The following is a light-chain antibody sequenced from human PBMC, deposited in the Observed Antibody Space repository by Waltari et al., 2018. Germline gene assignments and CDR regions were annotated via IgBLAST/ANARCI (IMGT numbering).Light chain of an antibody. Sequence: SYELTQPSSVSVSPGQTARITCSGHGLPAAYSYWYQQKAGQAPLVVIFKDSSRPAGVPERFSGSKSGTTVTLTITEVRADDEADYYCQSAHSDAIYVVFGGGTKLTVL. CDR2: KDS. CDR3: QSAHSDAIYVV. V-gene: IGLV3-25*03. CDR1: GLPAAY. J-gene: IGLJ2*01.